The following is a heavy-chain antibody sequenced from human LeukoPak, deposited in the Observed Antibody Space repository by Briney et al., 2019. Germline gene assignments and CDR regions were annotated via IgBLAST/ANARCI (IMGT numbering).Heavy chain of an antibody. D-gene: IGHD2-21*01. CDR3: ARARDLIPIGAFDI. CDR1: GGSISSGSYY. CDR2: IYTSGST. J-gene: IGHJ3*02. Sequence: SETLSLTRTVSGGSISSGSYYWSWIRQPAWKGLDWIGRIYTSGSTNYNPSLKSRVTISVDTSKNQFSLKLSSVTAADTAVYYCARARDLIPIGAFDIWGQGTMVTVSS. V-gene: IGHV4-61*02.